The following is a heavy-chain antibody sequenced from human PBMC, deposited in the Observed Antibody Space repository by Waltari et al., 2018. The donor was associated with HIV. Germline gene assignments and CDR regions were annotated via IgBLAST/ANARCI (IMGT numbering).Heavy chain of an antibody. Sequence: QVLLVQSWTEVKKPGASVTISCKASGYNFTSYTVHSVRQAPGRGLEWLGWINSGNGNSRHSPGFQDRLTRTRDISASTSSLVLSERTPDDTSVYCCARSGIVRGRSYELLAFWGQGT. CDR3: ARSGIVRGRSYELLAF. CDR2: INSGNGNS. D-gene: IGHD3-16*01. V-gene: IGHV1-3*01. CDR1: GYNFTSYT. J-gene: IGHJ4*01.